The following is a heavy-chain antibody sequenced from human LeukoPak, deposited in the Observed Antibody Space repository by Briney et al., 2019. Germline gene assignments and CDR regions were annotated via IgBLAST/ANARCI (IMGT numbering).Heavy chain of an antibody. J-gene: IGHJ4*02. CDR3: ARDGAAAGTNEFDY. CDR1: GYTFTGYY. V-gene: IGHV1-2*02. D-gene: IGHD6-13*01. Sequence: GASVRVSCTASGYTFTGYYMHWVRQAPGQGLAWMGWINPNSGGTNYAQKFQGRVTMTRDTSISTAYMELSRLRSDDTAVYYCARDGAAAGTNEFDYWGQGTLVTVSS. CDR2: INPNSGGT.